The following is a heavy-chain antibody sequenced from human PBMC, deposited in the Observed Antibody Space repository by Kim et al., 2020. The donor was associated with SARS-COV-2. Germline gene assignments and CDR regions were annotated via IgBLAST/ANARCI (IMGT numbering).Heavy chain of an antibody. D-gene: IGHD3-10*01. Sequence: GGSLRLSCAASGFTFSSYWMHWVRQAPGKGLVWVSRIYNDGSSTNYADSVKGRFTISRDNAKNTLYLQMNSLRAEDTAVYYCARASAVRGGIDPWGQGTLVTVSS. CDR2: IYNDGSST. CDR1: GFTFSSYW. CDR3: ARASAVRGGIDP. J-gene: IGHJ5*02. V-gene: IGHV3-74*01.